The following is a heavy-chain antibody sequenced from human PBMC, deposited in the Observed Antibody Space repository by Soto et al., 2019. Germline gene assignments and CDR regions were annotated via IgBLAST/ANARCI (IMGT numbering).Heavy chain of an antibody. CDR3: AKDRESYYSSGWFDS. D-gene: IGHD6-19*01. Sequence: EAQLLESGGGLVQPGGSLRLSCAASGFTFSSYAMSWVRQAPGKGLEWVSAISGSGGSTYYADSVKGRFTISRDNSKNTLYLQMNSLRAEVTAVYYCAKDRESYYSSGWFDSWGQGTLVTVSS. J-gene: IGHJ5*01. V-gene: IGHV3-23*01. CDR1: GFTFSSYA. CDR2: ISGSGGST.